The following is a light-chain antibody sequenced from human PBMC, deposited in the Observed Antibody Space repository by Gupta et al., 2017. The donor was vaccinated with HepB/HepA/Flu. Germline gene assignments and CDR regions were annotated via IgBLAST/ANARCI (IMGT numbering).Light chain of an antibody. CDR1: SSNIGNNY. V-gene: IGLV1-51*01. CDR2: DNN. J-gene: IGLJ2*01. CDR3: GAWDTSLSAVV. Sequence: QSVLPQPPSVSAAPGHKVTISCSGSSSNIGNNYVSWYQQLPGTAPKLLIYDNNKRPSGIPDRFSGSKSGTSATLGITGLQTGDEADYYCGAWDTSLSAVVFGGGTKLTVL.